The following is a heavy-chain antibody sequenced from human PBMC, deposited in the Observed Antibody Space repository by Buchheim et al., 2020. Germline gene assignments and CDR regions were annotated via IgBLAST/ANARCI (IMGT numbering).Heavy chain of an antibody. J-gene: IGHJ4*02. D-gene: IGHD6-13*01. V-gene: IGHV4-30-4*01. CDR2: IFHSGST. CDR1: GGSISSGDYY. CDR3: ARNVAAADPFDY. Sequence: QVQLQESGPGLVKPSQTLSLTCTVSGGSISSGDYYWSWIRQPPGKGLEWIGYIFHSGSTYYNPSHKSLVTMSVEMYKNQFSLKLSSVTAADTAVYFCARNVAAADPFDYWGQGTL.